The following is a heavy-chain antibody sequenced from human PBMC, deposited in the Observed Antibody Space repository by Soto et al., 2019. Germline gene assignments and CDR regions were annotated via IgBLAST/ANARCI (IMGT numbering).Heavy chain of an antibody. CDR2: IYYSGST. Sequence: SETLSLTCAVSGDSMSSSDYYWGWIRQPPGRGLEWIGSIYYSGSTYYNPSLQSRVTISVDTSKNQFSLKLSSVTAADTAVYYCARGPEDCSSTSCYRFNWFDPWGQGTLVTVSS. CDR3: ARGPEDCSSTSCYRFNWFDP. D-gene: IGHD2-2*01. V-gene: IGHV4-39*01. CDR1: GDSMSSSDYY. J-gene: IGHJ5*02.